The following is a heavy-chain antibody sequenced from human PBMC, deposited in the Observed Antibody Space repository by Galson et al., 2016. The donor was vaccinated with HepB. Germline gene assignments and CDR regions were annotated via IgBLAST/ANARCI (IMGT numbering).Heavy chain of an antibody. CDR2: IIPILGTT. V-gene: IGHV1-69*13. CDR1: GGTFIRDA. D-gene: IGHD3-9*01. CDR3: ASGYDILATPTYGMDV. Sequence: SVKVSCKASGGTFIRDAISWVRQAPGQGLEWMGGIIPILGTTNYAQKFQGRVTITADESTSTAYMEFSSLRSEDTAVYYGASGYDILATPTYGMDVWGQGTTVIVSS. J-gene: IGHJ6*02.